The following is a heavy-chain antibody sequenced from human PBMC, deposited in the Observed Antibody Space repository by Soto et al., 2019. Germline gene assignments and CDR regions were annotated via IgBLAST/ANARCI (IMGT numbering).Heavy chain of an antibody. V-gene: IGHV4-30-2*01. J-gene: IGHJ5*02. CDR2: IYQSGVT. CDR1: GDSYSISTYS. CDR3: AGMPYTSGLRFDP. Sequence: SETLSLTCNMSGDSYSISTYSWSWIRHPPGKALQWIGFIYQSGVTSYNPSLASRVSISLDRSNNQCSLKLKSVTAADTAVYFCAGMPYTSGLRFDPWGPGTLVTVSS. D-gene: IGHD6-19*01.